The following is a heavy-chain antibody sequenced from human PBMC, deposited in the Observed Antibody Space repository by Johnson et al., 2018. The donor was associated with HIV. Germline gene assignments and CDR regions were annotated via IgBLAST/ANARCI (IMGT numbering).Heavy chain of an antibody. D-gene: IGHD2-2*03. CDR2: ISGSGGST. V-gene: IGHV3-11*04. J-gene: IGHJ3*02. Sequence: QVQLVESGGGLVKPGGSLRLSCAASGFTFGDYYMSWIRQAPGKGLEWVSAISGSGGSTYYADHVKGRFTISRDNAKNTLYLQMNSLRAEDTAVYYCARWMNAGNDGCDIGGQGTMVNVSS. CDR3: ARWMNAGNDGCDI. CDR1: GFTFGDYY.